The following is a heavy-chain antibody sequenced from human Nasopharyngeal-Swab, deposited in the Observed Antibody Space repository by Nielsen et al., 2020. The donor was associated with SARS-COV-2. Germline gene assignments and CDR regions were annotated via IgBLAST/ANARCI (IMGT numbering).Heavy chain of an antibody. J-gene: IGHJ4*02. CDR3: ARNFGYVWGSYRRYYFDY. Sequence: SETLSLTCAVYGGSFSGYFWSWIRQPPGKGLEWIGEINHSGSTNYNPPLKSRVTISVDTSKNQFSLKLSSVTAADTAVYYCARNFGYVWGSYRRYYFDYWGQGTLVTVSS. CDR1: GGSFSGYF. V-gene: IGHV4-34*01. CDR2: INHSGST. D-gene: IGHD3-16*02.